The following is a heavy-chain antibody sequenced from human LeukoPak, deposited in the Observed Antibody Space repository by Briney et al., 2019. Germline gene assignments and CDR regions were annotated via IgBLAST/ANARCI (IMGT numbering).Heavy chain of an antibody. CDR1: GFRVGSYY. CDR2: VGNSDNHK. V-gene: IGHV3-11*01. Sequence: PGGSLRLSCAASGFRVGSYYTSWIRQAPGKGLEWVAVVGNSDNHKDHADSVKGRFTISRDDAKNSVYLQMNSPRVGDTAIYYCAREQWYRFDNWGQGALVTVSS. D-gene: IGHD2-8*01. J-gene: IGHJ4*02. CDR3: AREQWYRFDN.